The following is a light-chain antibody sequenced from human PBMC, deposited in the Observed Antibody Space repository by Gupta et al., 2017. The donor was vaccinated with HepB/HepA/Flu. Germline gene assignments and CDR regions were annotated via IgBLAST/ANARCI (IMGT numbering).Light chain of an antibody. Sequence: SSELTQDPAVSVALGQTVRITCQGDSLRSYYASWYQQKPGQAPVLVIYGRNNRPSGIPDRFSGSSAGNKASLTLTGAQAEDEGDYYWNFRDNCAKLWVFGGGTKMTVL. V-gene: IGLV3-19*01. CDR3: NFRDNCAKLWV. CDR1: SLRSYY. J-gene: IGLJ3*02. CDR2: GRN.